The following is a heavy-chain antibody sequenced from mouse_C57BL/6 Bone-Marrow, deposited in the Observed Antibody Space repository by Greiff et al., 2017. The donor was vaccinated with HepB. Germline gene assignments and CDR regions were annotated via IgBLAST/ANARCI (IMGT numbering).Heavy chain of an antibody. J-gene: IGHJ3*01. D-gene: IGHD4-1*01. CDR2: LDPSDSYT. Sequence: QVQLQQPGAELVKPGASVKLSCKASGYTFTSYWMQWVKQRPGQGLEWIGELDPSDSYTHYNQKFTGKATLTVATSSSTAYMQLSSLTSEDSAVYYCARDEVELGQAFAYWGQGTLVTVSA. CDR1: GYTFTSYW. CDR3: ARDEVELGQAFAY. V-gene: IGHV1-50*01.